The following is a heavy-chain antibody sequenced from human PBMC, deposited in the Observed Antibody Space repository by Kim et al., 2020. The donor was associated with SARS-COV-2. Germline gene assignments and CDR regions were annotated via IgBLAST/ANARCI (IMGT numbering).Heavy chain of an antibody. D-gene: IGHD4-17*01. V-gene: IGHV3-33*06. CDR3: AKDHADYKYYYYGMDV. Sequence: GGSLRLSCAASGFTFSSYGMHWVRQAPGKGLEWVAVIWYDGSNKYYADSVKGRFTISRDNSKNTLYLQMNSLRAEDTAVYYCAKDHADYKYYYYGMDVWGQGTTVTVSS. J-gene: IGHJ6*02. CDR1: GFTFSSYG. CDR2: IWYDGSNK.